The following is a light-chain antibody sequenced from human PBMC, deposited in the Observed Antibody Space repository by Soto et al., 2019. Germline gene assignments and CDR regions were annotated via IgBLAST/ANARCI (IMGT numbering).Light chain of an antibody. CDR1: SSDIGAYDY. CDR2: EVS. Sequence: QSALTQPASVSGSPGQSIAISCTGTSSDIGAYDYVSWYQQHPDKAPKLMIYEVSNRPSGVSNRFSGSKSVNTATLTISGLQADDDADYYCSSHTSSNTRIFGTGTKVTVL. J-gene: IGLJ1*01. V-gene: IGLV2-14*03. CDR3: SSHTSSNTRI.